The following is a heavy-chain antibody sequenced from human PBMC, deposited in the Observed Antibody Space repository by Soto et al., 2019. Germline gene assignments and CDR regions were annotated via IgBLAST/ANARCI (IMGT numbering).Heavy chain of an antibody. V-gene: IGHV3-23*01. CDR2: ISGSGGST. D-gene: IGHD3-22*01. Sequence: PGGSLRLSCAASGFTFSSYAMSWVRQAPGKGLEWVSAISGSGGSTYYADSVKGRFTISRDNSKNTLYLQMNSLRAEDTAVYYCAKGNYDSSGFTELYFDYWGQGTLVTVSS. CDR1: GFTFSSYA. J-gene: IGHJ4*02. CDR3: AKGNYDSSGFTELYFDY.